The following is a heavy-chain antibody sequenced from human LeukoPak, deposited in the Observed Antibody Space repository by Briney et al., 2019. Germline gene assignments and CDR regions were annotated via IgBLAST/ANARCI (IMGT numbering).Heavy chain of an antibody. CDR1: GGSFSGYY. CDR2: INHSGST. V-gene: IGHV4-34*01. Sequence: SETLSLTCAVYGGSFSGYYWSWIRQPPGKGLEWIGEINHSGSTNYNPSLKSRVTISVDTCKNQFSLKLSSVTAADTAVYYCARGYITIFGVASGWFDPWGQGTLVTVSS. J-gene: IGHJ5*02. CDR3: ARGYITIFGVASGWFDP. D-gene: IGHD3-3*01.